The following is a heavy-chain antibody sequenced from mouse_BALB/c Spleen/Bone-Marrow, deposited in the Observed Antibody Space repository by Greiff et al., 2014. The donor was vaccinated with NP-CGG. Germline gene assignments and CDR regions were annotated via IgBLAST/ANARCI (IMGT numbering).Heavy chain of an antibody. V-gene: IGHV5-4*02. J-gene: IGHJ4*01. CDR3: ARDRGVQGYAMDY. Sequence: EVMLVESGGGLVKPGGSLKLSCAASGFTFSDYYMYWVRRTPEKRLEWVATISDGGSYTYYPDSVKGRFTISRDIAKNNLYLQMSSLKSEDTAMYYCARDRGVQGYAMDYWGQGTSVTVSS. CDR1: GFTFSDYY. D-gene: IGHD2-14*01. CDR2: ISDGGSYT.